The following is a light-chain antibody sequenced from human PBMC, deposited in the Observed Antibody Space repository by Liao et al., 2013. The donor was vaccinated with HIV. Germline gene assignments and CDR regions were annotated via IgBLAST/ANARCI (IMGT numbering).Light chain of an antibody. V-gene: IGLV3-21*04. CDR1: DIGSRS. CDR3: QVWDSSSDHPV. CDR2: QDS. Sequence: SYVLTQPPSVSVAPGKTASITCGGDDIGSRSVHWYQQKPGQSPVLVIYQDSKRPSGIPERFSGSNSGNTATLTISRVEAGDEADYYCQVWDSSSDHPVFGGGTKLTVL. J-gene: IGLJ3*02.